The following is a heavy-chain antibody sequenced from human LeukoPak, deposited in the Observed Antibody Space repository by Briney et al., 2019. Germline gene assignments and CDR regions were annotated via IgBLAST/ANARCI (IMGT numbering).Heavy chain of an antibody. CDR1: GYTFTKYG. Sequence: ASVKVSCKASGYTFTKYGINWVRQAPGQGLEWMGWISANNGNTNYAQRLQDRVTMTTDTSTSTAYMELRSLRSDDTAVYYCARDRWFYYDTGGYSPFDYWGQGTLVTVSS. V-gene: IGHV1-18*01. J-gene: IGHJ4*02. CDR2: ISANNGNT. D-gene: IGHD3-22*01. CDR3: ARDRWFYYDTGGYSPFDY.